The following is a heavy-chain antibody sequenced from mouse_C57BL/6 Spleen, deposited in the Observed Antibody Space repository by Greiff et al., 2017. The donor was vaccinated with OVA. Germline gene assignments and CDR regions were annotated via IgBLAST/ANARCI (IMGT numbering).Heavy chain of an antibody. V-gene: IGHV1-42*01. CDR3: ARPQIYYGNHFGY. J-gene: IGHJ2*01. CDR1: GYSFTGYY. D-gene: IGHD2-1*01. Sequence: VQLQQSGPELVKPGASVKISCKASGYSFTGYYMNWVKQSPEKSLEWIGEINPSTGGTTYNQKFKAKATLTVDKSSSTAYMQLKSLTSEDSAVYYCARPQIYYGNHFGYWGQGTTLTVSS. CDR2: INPSTGGT.